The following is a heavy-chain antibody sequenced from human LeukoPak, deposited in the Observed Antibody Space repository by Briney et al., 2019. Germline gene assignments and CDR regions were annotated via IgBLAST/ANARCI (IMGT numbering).Heavy chain of an antibody. Sequence: GGSLRLSCAASGFTFDDYAMHWVRQAPWKGLEWVSGISWNSGSIGYADSVKGRFTISRDNAKNSLYLQMNSLSAEDTALYYCAKGGADSSGYSLNWFDPWGQGTLVTVSS. CDR1: GFTFDDYA. J-gene: IGHJ5*02. D-gene: IGHD3-22*01. CDR3: AKGGADSSGYSLNWFDP. V-gene: IGHV3-9*01. CDR2: ISWNSGSI.